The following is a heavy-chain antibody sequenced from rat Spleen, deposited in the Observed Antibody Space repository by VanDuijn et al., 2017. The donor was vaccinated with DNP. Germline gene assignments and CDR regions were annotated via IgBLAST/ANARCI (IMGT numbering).Heavy chain of an antibody. D-gene: IGHD1-7*01. J-gene: IGHJ3*01. CDR3: ATSSYFGYDYGFAY. Sequence: EVHLVESGGGLVQPGRSLKLSCVASGFTFSDYNMAWVRQAPKKGLEWVATIFYAGTTTYYRGSVKGRFTISRDNAKSTLYLQMDSLRSEDTATYYCATSSYFGYDYGFAYWGQGTLVTVSS. CDR1: GFTFSDYN. CDR2: IFYAGTTT. V-gene: IGHV5S10*01.